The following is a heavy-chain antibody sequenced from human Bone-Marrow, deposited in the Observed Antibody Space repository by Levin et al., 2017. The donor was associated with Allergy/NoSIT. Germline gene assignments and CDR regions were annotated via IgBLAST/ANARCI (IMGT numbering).Heavy chain of an antibody. CDR3: AKGREGDV. CDR1: GFTFSSYG. D-gene: IGHD1-26*01. CDR2: ISYDGSNK. V-gene: IGHV3-30*18. J-gene: IGHJ6*02. Sequence: QSGGSLRLSCAASGFTFSSYGMHWVRQAPGKGLEWVAVISYDGSNKYYADSVKGRFTISRDNSKNTLYLQMNSLRAEDTAVYYCAKGREGDVWGQGTTVTVSS.